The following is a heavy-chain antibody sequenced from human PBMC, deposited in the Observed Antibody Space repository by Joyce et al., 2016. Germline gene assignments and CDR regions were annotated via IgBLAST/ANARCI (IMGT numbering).Heavy chain of an antibody. CDR3: ARGRGSAAGYFDY. J-gene: IGHJ4*02. CDR1: GFSFTSYS. CDR2: SKSASKYI. V-gene: IGHV3-21*01. D-gene: IGHD6-13*01. Sequence: EVRLVESGGGLVKPGGSLRLSCAASGFSFTSYSMNWARQAPGKGLEWVSASKSASKYIYDADSVKGRFTISRDNAKNSVYLQMNSLRAEDTAVYYCARGRGSAAGYFDYWGQGTLVTVSS.